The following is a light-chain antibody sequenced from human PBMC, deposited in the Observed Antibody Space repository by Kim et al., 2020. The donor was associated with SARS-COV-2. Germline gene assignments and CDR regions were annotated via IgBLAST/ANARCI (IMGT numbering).Light chain of an antibody. Sequence: SASVGDKATITCRASQSINSWLAWYEKKQGKAPKLLIYNASTLESGVPSRFSGSGSGTEFTLTVSSLQPDDYATYYCQQYNTYWTFGQGTKVDIK. CDR3: QQYNTYWT. V-gene: IGKV1-5*01. J-gene: IGKJ1*01. CDR2: NAS. CDR1: QSINSW.